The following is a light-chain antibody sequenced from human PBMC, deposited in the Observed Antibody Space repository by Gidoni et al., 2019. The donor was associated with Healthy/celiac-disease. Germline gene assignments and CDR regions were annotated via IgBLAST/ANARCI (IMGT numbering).Light chain of an antibody. CDR3: QQANSFPLT. CDR2: AAS. V-gene: IGKV1-12*01. J-gene: IGKJ4*01. Sequence: DIHMTQSPSSVSASVGDRVTITCRAGQGISSWLACYQQKPGKAPKLLIYAASSLQSGVPSRFSGSGSGTDFTLTISSLQPEDFATYYCQQANSFPLTFGGGTKVEIK. CDR1: QGISSW.